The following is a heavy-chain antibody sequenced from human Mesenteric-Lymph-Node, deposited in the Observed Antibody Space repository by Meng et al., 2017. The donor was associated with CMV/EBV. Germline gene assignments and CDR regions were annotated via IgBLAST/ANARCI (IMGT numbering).Heavy chain of an antibody. Sequence: SGYTFTRYYMHWVQQAPGQGLEWMGIINPSGGNTTYAQKLQGRITMTRDTSTSTVYMELSSLRSEDTAVYYCARNVDRQYGGNTPDYWGQGTLVTVSS. CDR2: INPSGGNT. CDR3: ARNVDRQYGGNTPDY. V-gene: IGHV1-46*01. J-gene: IGHJ4*02. CDR1: GYTFTRYY. D-gene: IGHD4-23*01.